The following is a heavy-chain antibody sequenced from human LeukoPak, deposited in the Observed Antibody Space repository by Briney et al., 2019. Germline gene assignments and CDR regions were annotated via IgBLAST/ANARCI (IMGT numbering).Heavy chain of an antibody. J-gene: IGHJ6*02. Sequence: GGSLRLSCAASGFTFSSYAMSWVRQAPGKGLEWVSAISGSGGSTYYADSVKGRFTISRDNSKNTLYLQMNSLRAEDTAVYYCAKDSHGGDYGGMDVWGQGTTVTVSS. CDR1: GFTFSSYA. D-gene: IGHD2-21*02. CDR2: ISGSGGST. V-gene: IGHV3-23*01. CDR3: AKDSHGGDYGGMDV.